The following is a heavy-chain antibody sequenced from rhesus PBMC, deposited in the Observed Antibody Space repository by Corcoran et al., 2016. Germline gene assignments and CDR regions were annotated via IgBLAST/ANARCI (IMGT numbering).Heavy chain of an antibody. CDR2: VDPEDGEA. D-gene: IGHD1-44*01. CDR3: ATDQGGRTTGGKSIWYFDL. J-gene: IGHJ2*01. Sequence: EVQLVQSGAEVKKPGASVKLSCKASGYTFTDYYLHWVRQAPGKGLGWMGRVDPEDGEAIHSQKFQDRGTITADTSTDTAYMVLSSLRSEDTAVYYCATDQGGRTTGGKSIWYFDLWGPGTPITISS. CDR1: GYTFTDYY. V-gene: IGHV1-111*02.